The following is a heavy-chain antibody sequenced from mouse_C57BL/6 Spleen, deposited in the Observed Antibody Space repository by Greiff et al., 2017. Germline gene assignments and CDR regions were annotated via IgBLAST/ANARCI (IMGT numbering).Heavy chain of an antibody. CDR2: IYPGSGST. J-gene: IGHJ3*01. Sequence: QVQLQQPGAELVKPGASVKMSCKASGYTFTSYWITWVKQRPGQGLEWIGDIYPGSGSTNSNEKFKSKATLTVDTSSSTAYMQLSSRTSEDAAVYYCARSGYDSFAYWGQGTLVTVSA. CDR3: ARSGYDSFAY. CDR1: GYTFTSYW. V-gene: IGHV1-55*01. D-gene: IGHD2-10*02.